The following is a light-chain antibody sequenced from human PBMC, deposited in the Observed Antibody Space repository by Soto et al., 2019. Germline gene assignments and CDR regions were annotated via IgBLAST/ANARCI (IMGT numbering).Light chain of an antibody. Sequence: QSALTQPASVSGSLGQSITISCTGTSSDVGGYNYVSWYQQHPGKAPKVIIYEVSNRPSGVSNRFSGSKSGNTASLTISGLQPEDEADYYCSSYTSISTYVVGTGTKVTV. J-gene: IGLJ1*01. CDR3: SSYTSISTYV. V-gene: IGLV2-14*01. CDR2: EVS. CDR1: SSDVGGYNY.